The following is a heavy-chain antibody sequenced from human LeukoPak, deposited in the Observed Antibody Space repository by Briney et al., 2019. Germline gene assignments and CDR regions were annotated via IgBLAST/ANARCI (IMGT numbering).Heavy chain of an antibody. CDR3: TRTPPATHYDFWSGSYTGWFDP. D-gene: IGHD3-3*01. Sequence: SETLSPTCTVSGGAISSSSYYWGSIRQSPGEGLGWTGSLYYNGRTYYNPSLKSRVTMSVDTSTNQFSLKLTSVTAADTATYYCTRTPPATHYDFWSGSYTGWFDPWGQGTLVTVSS. CDR1: GGAISSSSYY. V-gene: IGHV4-39*01. J-gene: IGHJ5*02. CDR2: LYYNGRT.